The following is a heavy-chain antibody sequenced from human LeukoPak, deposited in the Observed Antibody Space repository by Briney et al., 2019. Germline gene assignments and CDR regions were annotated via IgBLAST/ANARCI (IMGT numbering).Heavy chain of an antibody. D-gene: IGHD6-25*01. CDR1: GGSISSGGYY. CDR2: IYTSGST. CDR3: ARQRGTPPYRFEP. Sequence: SQTLSLTCTVSGGSISSGGYYWSWIRQPAGKGLEWSGRIYTSGSTNYNPSLKSRVTISVDTSKNQFSLKLSSVTAADTAVYYCARQRGTPPYRFEPWGQGTLVTVSS. V-gene: IGHV4-61*02. J-gene: IGHJ5*02.